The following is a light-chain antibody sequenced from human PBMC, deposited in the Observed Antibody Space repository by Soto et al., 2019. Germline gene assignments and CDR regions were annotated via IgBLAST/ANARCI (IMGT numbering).Light chain of an antibody. V-gene: IGKV1-5*01. Sequence: DIQLTQSPSTLSASVGDRVTITCRASQSIRTWLAWYQQKPGKAPKLLIYDASSLERGVPSRFSGSGSGTECTLTISSLQPDDLATYYCQQYNSYPYTFGQGTKLEIK. J-gene: IGKJ2*01. CDR2: DAS. CDR1: QSIRTW. CDR3: QQYNSYPYT.